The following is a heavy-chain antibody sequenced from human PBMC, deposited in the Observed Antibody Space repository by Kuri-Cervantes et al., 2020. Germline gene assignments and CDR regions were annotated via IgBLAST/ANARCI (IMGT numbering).Heavy chain of an antibody. CDR1: GGFISSYY. J-gene: IGHJ4*02. V-gene: IGHV4-4*07. Sequence: ESLKISCSVSGGFISSYYWSWIRQPAGKGLEWIGRIYSSGSTSYNPSLKSRVTISVDTSKNQISLKLSSVTAADTAVYYCARLAYYFDSGGRDYFDYWGQGALVTVSS. CDR3: ARLAYYFDSGGRDYFDY. D-gene: IGHD3-22*01. CDR2: IYSSGST.